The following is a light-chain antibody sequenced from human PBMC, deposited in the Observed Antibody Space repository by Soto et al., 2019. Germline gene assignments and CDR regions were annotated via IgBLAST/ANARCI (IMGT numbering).Light chain of an antibody. V-gene: IGKV1-33*01. CDR1: RYITNS. Sequence: DIQMTQSPSSLSAAVGDRVTITCQASRYITNSLHWFQQKTGKAPKLLIYDASILQAGVPSRFSGSGSGIDFTFNISSMKPEDIATYYCQQYDNLPLTFGGGTKGDIK. J-gene: IGKJ4*01. CDR2: DAS. CDR3: QQYDNLPLT.